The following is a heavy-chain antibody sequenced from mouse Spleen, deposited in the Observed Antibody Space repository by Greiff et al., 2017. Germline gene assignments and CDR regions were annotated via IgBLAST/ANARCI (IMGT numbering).Heavy chain of an antibody. V-gene: IGHV1-22*01. J-gene: IGHJ3*01. CDR2: INPNNGGT. CDR3: ARGGYPAWFAY. CDR1: GYTFTDYN. Sequence: EVMLVESGPELVKPGASVKMSCKASGYTFTDYNMHWVKQSHGKSLEWIGYINPNNGGTSYNQKFKGKATLTVNKSSSTAYMELRSLTSEDSAVYYCARGGYPAWFAYWGQGTLVTVSA. D-gene: IGHD2-2*01.